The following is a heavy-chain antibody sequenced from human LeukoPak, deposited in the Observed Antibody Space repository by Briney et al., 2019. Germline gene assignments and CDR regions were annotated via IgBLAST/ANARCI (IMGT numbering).Heavy chain of an antibody. V-gene: IGHV3-30*02. CDR3: ATGIAVADSDY. Sequence: GGSLRLSCATFGFTFSSYGMHWVRQSPDKGLEWVAYIWYDGSNKYYADSVKGRFTISRDNSKNTLYLQMNSLRAEDTAVYYCATGIAVADSDYWGQGTLVTVSS. J-gene: IGHJ4*02. CDR2: IWYDGSNK. D-gene: IGHD6-19*01. CDR1: GFTFSSYG.